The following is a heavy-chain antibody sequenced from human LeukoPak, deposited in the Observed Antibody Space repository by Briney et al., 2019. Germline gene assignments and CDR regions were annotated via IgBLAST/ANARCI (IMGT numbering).Heavy chain of an antibody. CDR3: ASVEMATTRHFDY. D-gene: IGHD5-24*01. Sequence: SETLSLTCTVSGGSISSYYWSWIRQPPGKGLEWIGEINHSGSTNYNPSLKSRVTISVDASKNQFSLKLSSVTAADTAVYYCASVEMATTRHFDYWGQGTLVTVSS. CDR2: INHSGST. CDR1: GGSISSYY. V-gene: IGHV4-34*01. J-gene: IGHJ4*02.